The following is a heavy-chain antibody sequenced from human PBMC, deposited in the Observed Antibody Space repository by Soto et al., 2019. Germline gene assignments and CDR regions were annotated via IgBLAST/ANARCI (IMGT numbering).Heavy chain of an antibody. V-gene: IGHV1-18*01. Sequence: VASVTVSCTASGYTFNSYGISWVRQAHGQGLEWMGWISANNGKANYAQKLQGRVTITTDASTSTAYMELRSLRSEDTAVYYCARGLRFLEWDHWFDPWGQGTLVTVSS. CDR2: ISANNGKA. J-gene: IGHJ5*02. D-gene: IGHD3-3*01. CDR1: GYTFNSYG. CDR3: ARGLRFLEWDHWFDP.